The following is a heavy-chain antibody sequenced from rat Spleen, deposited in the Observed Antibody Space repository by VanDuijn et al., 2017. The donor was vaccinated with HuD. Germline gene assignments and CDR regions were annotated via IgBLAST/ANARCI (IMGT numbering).Heavy chain of an antibody. Sequence: QVQLKESGPGLVQPSQTLSLTCTVSGFSLSSYGVGWVRQPLGKGLVWMGTIWAGGSTNYNSAVQSRLSISRDTSKSQVFLKMNSLQPEDTGTYYCARHDGFDYWGQGVMVTVSS. CDR2: IWAGGST. CDR1: GFSLSSYG. CDR3: ARHDGFDY. D-gene: IGHD4-1*01. V-gene: IGHV2-72*01. J-gene: IGHJ2*01.